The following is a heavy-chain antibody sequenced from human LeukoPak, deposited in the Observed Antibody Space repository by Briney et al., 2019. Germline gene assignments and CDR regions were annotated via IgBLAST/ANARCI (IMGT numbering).Heavy chain of an antibody. CDR2: IYYSGST. V-gene: IGHV4-39*07. J-gene: IGHJ4*02. CDR1: GGSISSRSYY. CDR3: ARGLTGNRRSFDY. Sequence: SETLSLTCTVSGGSISSRSYYWGWIRQPPGKGLEWIGTIYYSGSTYYNPSLKSRVTISVDTSKNQFSPKLSSVTAADTAAYYCARGLTGNRRSFDYWGQGTLVTVSS. D-gene: IGHD3-10*01.